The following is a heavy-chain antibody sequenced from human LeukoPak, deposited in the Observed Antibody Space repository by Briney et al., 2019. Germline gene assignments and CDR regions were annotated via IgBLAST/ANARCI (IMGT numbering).Heavy chain of an antibody. CDR2: ISSSGSTI. CDR3: ARYDCSGGSCYSKLINWFDP. J-gene: IGHJ5*02. V-gene: IGHV3-11*04. Sequence: GGSPRLSCAASGFTFSDYYMSWIRQAPGKGLEWVSYISSSGSTIYYADSVKGRFTISRDNAKNSLYLQMNSLRAEDTAVYYCARYDCSGGSCYSKLINWFDPWGQGTLVTVSS. D-gene: IGHD2-15*01. CDR1: GFTFSDYY.